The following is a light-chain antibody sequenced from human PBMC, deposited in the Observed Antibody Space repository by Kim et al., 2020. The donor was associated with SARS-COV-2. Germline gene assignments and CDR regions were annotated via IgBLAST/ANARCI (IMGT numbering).Light chain of an antibody. Sequence: GQSITISCTGRLGVIGGYDFVSWYQQFPGKAPKLMIYGVTNRPSGVSSRFSGSKSGNTASLIISGLQAEDEADYYCSSYTSSTTLVFGGGTKVTVL. CDR3: SSYTSSTTLV. CDR1: LGVIGGYDF. V-gene: IGLV2-14*03. J-gene: IGLJ2*01. CDR2: GVT.